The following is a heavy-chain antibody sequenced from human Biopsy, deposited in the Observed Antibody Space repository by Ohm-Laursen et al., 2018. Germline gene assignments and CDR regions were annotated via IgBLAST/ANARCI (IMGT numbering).Heavy chain of an antibody. J-gene: IGHJ6*02. Sequence: GSLRLSCAASGFTVINNDISWVRQAPGKGLEWASFISSSGVQYHADSVKGRFTISRDNSKNTLYLQMNSLRAEDTVVYYCVRASIFGVATSGFYYYGMDVWGQGTTVTVSS. CDR3: VRASIFGVATSGFYYYGMDV. CDR1: GFTVINND. D-gene: IGHD3-3*01. CDR2: ISSSGVQ. V-gene: IGHV3-66*01.